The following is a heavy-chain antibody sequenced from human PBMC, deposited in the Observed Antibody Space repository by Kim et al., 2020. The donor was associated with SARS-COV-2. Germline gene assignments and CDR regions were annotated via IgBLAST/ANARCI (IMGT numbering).Heavy chain of an antibody. J-gene: IGHJ5*02. CDR3: ASLTVTTSEAFDP. Sequence: GESLKISCKGSGYSFTSYWISWVRQMPGKGLEWMGRIDPSDSYTNYSPSFQGHVTISADKSISTAYLQWSSLKASDTAMYYCASLTVTTSEAFDPWGQGTLVTVSS. V-gene: IGHV5-10-1*01. D-gene: IGHD4-17*01. CDR1: GYSFTSYW. CDR2: IDPSDSYT.